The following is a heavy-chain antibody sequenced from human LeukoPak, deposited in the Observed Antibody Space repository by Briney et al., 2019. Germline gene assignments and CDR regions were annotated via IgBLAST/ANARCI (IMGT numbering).Heavy chain of an antibody. V-gene: IGHV3-23*01. CDR1: GFTFSSYA. CDR2: ISGSGGST. J-gene: IGHJ4*02. Sequence: GGSLRLSCAASGFTFSSYAMSWVRQALGKGLEWVSAISGSGGSTYYADSVKGRFTISRDNSKNTLYLQMNNLRAEDTAVYYCAKARPYYYDSSDYSPFDYWGQGTLVTVSS. CDR3: AKARPYYYDSSDYSPFDY. D-gene: IGHD3-22*01.